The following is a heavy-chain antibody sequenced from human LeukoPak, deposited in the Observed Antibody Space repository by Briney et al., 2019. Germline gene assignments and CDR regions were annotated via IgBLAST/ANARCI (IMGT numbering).Heavy chain of an antibody. D-gene: IGHD6-13*01. J-gene: IGHJ5*02. V-gene: IGHV1-69*10. CDR2: IIPILCIA. CDR3: ARDLDSSSWFNWFDP. CDR1: GGTFSSYA. Sequence: SVKVSCKASGGTFSSYAISWVRQAHGQGLEWMGWIIPILCIANYAQKFQGRVTITADKSTSTAYMELSSLRSEDTAVYYCARDLDSSSWFNWFDPWGQGILVTVSS.